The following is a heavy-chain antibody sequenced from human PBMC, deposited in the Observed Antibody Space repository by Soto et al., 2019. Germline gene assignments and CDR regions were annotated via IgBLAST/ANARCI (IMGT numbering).Heavy chain of an antibody. CDR3: ARVCRGDCHHGMHV. CDR2: IYYSGST. J-gene: IGHJ6*02. V-gene: IGHV4-31*03. D-gene: IGHD2-21*02. CDR1: GGSISSGGYY. Sequence: QVQLQESGPGLVKPSQTLSLICTVSGGSISSGGYYWSWIRQNPGKGLEWIGYIYYSGSTQYNAYHKSRVTKPLHTSNKEHSLKLSSRTAADTAVYYRARVCRGDCHHGMHVWGQGTTVTGSS.